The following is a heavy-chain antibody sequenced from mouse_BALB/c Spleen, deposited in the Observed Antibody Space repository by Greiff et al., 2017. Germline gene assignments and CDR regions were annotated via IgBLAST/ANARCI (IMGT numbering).Heavy chain of an antibody. CDR1: GYTFTSYW. CDR2: INPSTGYT. J-gene: IGHJ2*01. V-gene: IGHV1-7*01. CDR3: ARYWFDY. D-gene: IGHD4-1*01. Sequence: VQLQESGAELAKPGASVKMSCKASGYTFTSYWMHWVKQRPGQGLEWIGYINPSTGYTEYNQKFKDKATLTADKSSSTAYMQLSSLTSEDSAVYYCARYWFDYWGQGTTLTVSS.